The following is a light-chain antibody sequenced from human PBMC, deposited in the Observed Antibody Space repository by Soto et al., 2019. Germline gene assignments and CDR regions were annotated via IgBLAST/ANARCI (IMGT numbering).Light chain of an antibody. CDR1: QNIKDNE. CDR3: QDYGTPAPWT. CDR2: RGS. J-gene: IGKJ1*01. Sequence: VLTQSPGTPSLSPGDTTTLSSRASQNIKDNELVWHQQKPGQPPSLLIYRGSSRAPGIPDRFSGRESGTELTLTITRLEPEDFALYYCQDYGTPAPWTVGQGTRVEIK. V-gene: IGKV3-20*01.